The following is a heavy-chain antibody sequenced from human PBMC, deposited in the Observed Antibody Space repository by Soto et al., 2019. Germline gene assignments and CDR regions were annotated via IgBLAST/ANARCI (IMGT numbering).Heavy chain of an antibody. J-gene: IGHJ4*02. CDR3: ARVPYSGYVFDY. D-gene: IGHD5-12*01. CDR1: GGSISSDY. CDR2: IYYSGST. Sequence: SETLSLTCTVSGGSISSDYWSWIRQPPGKGLEWIGYIYYSGSTNYNPSLKSRVTISVDTSKNQFSLKLSSVTAADTAVYYCARVPYSGYVFDYWGQGTLVTVSS. V-gene: IGHV4-59*01.